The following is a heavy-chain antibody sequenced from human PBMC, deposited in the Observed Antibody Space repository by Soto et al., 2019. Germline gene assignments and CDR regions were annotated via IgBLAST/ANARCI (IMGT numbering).Heavy chain of an antibody. CDR3: ARDADYCSGGTCYLDY. V-gene: IGHV3-21*01. CDR2: ISSGSTYI. D-gene: IGHD2-15*01. J-gene: IGHJ4*02. CDR1: GFTFSSYS. Sequence: EVQLVESGGGLVKPGGSLRLSCAAPGFTFSSYSMNWVRQAPGKGLEWISSISSGSTYIYYADSVKGRFTISRDNAKNSLYLQMNSLRAEDTAVYYCARDADYCSGGTCYLDYWGQGTLVTVSS.